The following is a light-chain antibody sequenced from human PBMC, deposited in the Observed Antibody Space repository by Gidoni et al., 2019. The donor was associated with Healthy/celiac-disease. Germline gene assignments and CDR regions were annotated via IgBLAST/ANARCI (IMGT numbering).Light chain of an antibody. J-gene: IGKJ2*01. CDR3: QQSYSTPRT. CDR1: QSISSY. Sequence: DIQMTQSPSSLSASVGDRVTITCRASQSISSYLNWYQQKPGKAPKLLIYAASSLQSGVPSRFSGSGSGTDVTITISSLQPEDFATYYCQQSYSTPRTFGQGTKLEIK. V-gene: IGKV1-39*01. CDR2: AAS.